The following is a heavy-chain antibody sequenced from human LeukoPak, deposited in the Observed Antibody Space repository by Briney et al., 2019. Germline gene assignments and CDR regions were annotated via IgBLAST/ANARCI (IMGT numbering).Heavy chain of an antibody. CDR1: GGTFSSYA. D-gene: IGHD3-10*01. CDR2: IIPIFGTA. J-gene: IGHJ4*02. CDR3: ATAGGLYYYGSGSFGY. Sequence: VASVKVSCKASGGTFSSYAISWVRQAPGQGLEWMGGIIPIFGTANYAQKFQGRVTITADKSTSTAYMELSSLRSEDTAVYYCATAGGLYYYGSGSFGYWGQGTLVTVSS. V-gene: IGHV1-69*06.